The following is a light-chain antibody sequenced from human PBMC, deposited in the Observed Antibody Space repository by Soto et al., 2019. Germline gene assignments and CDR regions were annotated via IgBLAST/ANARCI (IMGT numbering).Light chain of an antibody. CDR1: NSDVGRYNS. Sequence: QSALTQPHSVSGSPGQSVTISCTGTNSDVGRYNSVSWYQQLPGKAPQLIISAVRQRPSGVPDRFSGSKSGNTASLTVSGLQAEDEADYYCSSYAGSNNLVFGGGTKVTVL. CDR3: SSYAGSNNLV. CDR2: AVR. V-gene: IGLV2-11*01. J-gene: IGLJ2*01.